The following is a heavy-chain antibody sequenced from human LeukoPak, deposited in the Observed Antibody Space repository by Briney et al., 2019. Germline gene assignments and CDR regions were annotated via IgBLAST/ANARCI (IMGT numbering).Heavy chain of an antibody. D-gene: IGHD3-10*01. CDR1: GYSFTNSW. CDR3: ARQEERYYYGSGSRILYYMDV. J-gene: IGHJ6*03. CDR2: IYPGDSDT. V-gene: IGHV5-51*01. Sequence: GESLKISCKGSGYSFTNSWIGWVRQMPGKGLEWMGIIYPGDSDTRYSPSFQGQVTISADKSINTAYLQWSSLKASDTAMYYCARQEERYYYGSGSRILYYMDVWGKGTTVTVSS.